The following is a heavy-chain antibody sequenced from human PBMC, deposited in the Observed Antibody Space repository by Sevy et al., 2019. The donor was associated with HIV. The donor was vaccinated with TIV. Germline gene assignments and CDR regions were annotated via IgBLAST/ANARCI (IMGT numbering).Heavy chain of an antibody. J-gene: IGHJ4*02. V-gene: IGHV3-23*01. CDR2: ISGSGSTT. D-gene: IGHD3-10*01. CDR1: GITFSNYA. CDR3: VKDRITLVRGDDYFDY. Sequence: GGSLRLSCAASGITFSNYAMTWVRQAPGKGLEWVSSISGSGSTTYSADSVKGRFTISRDNSKNTLYLQMNSLRAEDTAVYYCVKDRITLVRGDDYFDYSGQGTLVTVSS.